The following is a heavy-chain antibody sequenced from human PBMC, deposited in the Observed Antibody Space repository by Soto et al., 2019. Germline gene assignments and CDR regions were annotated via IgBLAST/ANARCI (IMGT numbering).Heavy chain of an antibody. Sequence: SVKVSCKASGGTFSSYAISWVRQAPGQGLEWMGGIIPIFGTANYAQKFQGRVTITADKSTSTAYMELSSPRSEDTAVYYCARVRCSGGSCYSYYYGMDVWGQGTTVTVSS. D-gene: IGHD2-15*01. V-gene: IGHV1-69*06. CDR1: GGTFSSYA. CDR3: ARVRCSGGSCYSYYYGMDV. J-gene: IGHJ6*02. CDR2: IIPIFGTA.